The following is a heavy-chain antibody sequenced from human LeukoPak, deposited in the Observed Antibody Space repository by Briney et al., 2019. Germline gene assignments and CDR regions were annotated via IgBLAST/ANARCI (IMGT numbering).Heavy chain of an antibody. J-gene: IGHJ1*01. D-gene: IGHD4-17*01. CDR3: ARDTSGDYNGEYFQH. Sequence: ASVKVSCKASGYTFTGYYMHWVRQAPGQGLEWMGWINPNSGGTNYAQKFQGRVTMTRDTSISTAYMELSRLRSEDTAVYYCARDTSGDYNGEYFQHWGQGTLVTVSS. V-gene: IGHV1-2*02. CDR1: GYTFTGYY. CDR2: INPNSGGT.